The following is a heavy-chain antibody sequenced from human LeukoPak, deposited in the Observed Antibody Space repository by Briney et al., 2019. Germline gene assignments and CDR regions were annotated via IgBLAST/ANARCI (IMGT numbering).Heavy chain of an antibody. V-gene: IGHV3-11*01. Sequence: SGGSLRLSCAASGFTFSEYHMCWVRQAPGKGLEWISYISSTGSNAYYADSLKGRFTISRDNAKNLVYLEMNSLRVEDTAVYFCSRTFAWYRAIDYWGQGTLVTVSS. CDR3: SRTFAWYRAIDY. J-gene: IGHJ4*02. CDR2: ISSTGSNA. D-gene: IGHD3-9*01. CDR1: GFTFSEYH.